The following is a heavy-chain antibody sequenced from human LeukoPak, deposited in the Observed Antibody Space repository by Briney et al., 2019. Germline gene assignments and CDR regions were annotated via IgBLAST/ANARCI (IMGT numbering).Heavy chain of an antibody. Sequence: GGSLRLSCAASGFTFSSYTMAWVRQRPGKGLEWVSTISPSGDITQYADSVRGHFTISRDNSESTLFLQMTSLRAEDTAVYYCARKSSGQYPFDCWGQGALVTVSS. J-gene: IGHJ4*02. CDR2: ISPSGDIT. D-gene: IGHD2-15*01. CDR1: GFTFSSYT. V-gene: IGHV3-23*01. CDR3: ARKSSGQYPFDC.